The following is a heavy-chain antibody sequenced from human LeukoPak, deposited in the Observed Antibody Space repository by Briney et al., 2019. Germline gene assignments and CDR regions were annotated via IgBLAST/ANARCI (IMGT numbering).Heavy chain of an antibody. D-gene: IGHD6-25*01. Sequence: GGSLRLSCAASGFTFSSYWMHWVRQAPGKGLVWVSRINTDGSTTNYADSEKGRFAISRDNAENTLYLQMNSLRAEDTAVYYCARGSPAAVWGQGALVTVSS. CDR3: ARGSPAAV. CDR1: GFTFSSYW. CDR2: INTDGSTT. V-gene: IGHV3-74*01. J-gene: IGHJ4*02.